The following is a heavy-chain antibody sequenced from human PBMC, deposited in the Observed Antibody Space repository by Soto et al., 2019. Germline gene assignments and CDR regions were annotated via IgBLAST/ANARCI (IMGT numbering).Heavy chain of an antibody. V-gene: IGHV4-31*03. CDR1: GGSISSGGYY. Sequence: QVQLQESGPGLVKPSQTLSLTCTVSGGSISSGGYYWSWIRQHPGKGLEWIGYIYYSGSTYYNPSLKSRLTISVDTSKNQFSLELSSVTAADTAVYYCARGGSSIPYFDSWGQGTLVTVSS. CDR2: IYYSGST. J-gene: IGHJ4*02. CDR3: ARGGSSIPYFDS. D-gene: IGHD6-13*01.